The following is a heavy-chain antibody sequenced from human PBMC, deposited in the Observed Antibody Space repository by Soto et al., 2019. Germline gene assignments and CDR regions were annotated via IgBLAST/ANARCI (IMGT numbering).Heavy chain of an antibody. J-gene: IGHJ5*01. Sequence: GGSLRLSCAASGFTFSCYSMNWVRQSPGKGLEWVSTISKSDTYKYYTDSVKGRFTISRDNAKNSLYLQMKSLRDEDTAVYYCARGGFSSNWEKWFDSWGQGTLVTVSS. CDR1: GFTFSCYS. CDR3: ARGGFSSNWEKWFDS. D-gene: IGHD6-13*01. V-gene: IGHV3-21*01. CDR2: ISKSDTYK.